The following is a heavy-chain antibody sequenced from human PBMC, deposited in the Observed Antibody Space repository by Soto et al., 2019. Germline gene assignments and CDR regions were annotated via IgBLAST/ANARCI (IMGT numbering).Heavy chain of an antibody. J-gene: IGHJ4*02. V-gene: IGHV3-49*04. Sequence: GSLGLSCTTSGFTCADYAMSWVRQAPGKGLDWVGFIRSKTFGGTTEYAASVRGRFTISRDDSKGIAYLHMNSLRTEDKAVYYCTRGEGGWSGYDDYWGRGTLVTVSS. CDR3: TRGEGGWSGYDDY. CDR2: IRSKTFGGTT. D-gene: IGHD3-3*01. CDR1: GFTCADYA.